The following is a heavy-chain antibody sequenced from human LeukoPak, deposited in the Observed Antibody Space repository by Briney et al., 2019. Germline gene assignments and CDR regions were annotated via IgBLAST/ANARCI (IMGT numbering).Heavy chain of an antibody. CDR2: ISAYNGNT. V-gene: IGHV1-18*01. CDR1: DYTFTNYG. J-gene: IGHJ6*02. D-gene: IGHD6-13*01. CDR3: ARGTWSSWSPYYYYGMDV. Sequence: ASVKVSCKASDYTFTNYGITWVRQAPGQGLEWMGWISAYNGNTNYAQKFQGRVTMTTDTSTSTAYMELRNLGSDDTAVYYCARGTWSSWSPYYYYGMDVWGQGTTVTVSS.